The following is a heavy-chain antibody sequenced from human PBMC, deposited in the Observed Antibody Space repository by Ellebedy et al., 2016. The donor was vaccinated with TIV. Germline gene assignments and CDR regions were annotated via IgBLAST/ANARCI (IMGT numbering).Heavy chain of an antibody. D-gene: IGHD2-15*01. Sequence: GESLKISCKGSGYSFTSYWIGWVRQMPGKGLEWMGIIYPGDSDTRYSPSFQGHVTISADKSISTAYLQWSSLKASDTAMYYCANEINYCSGGSCSVSWGQGTLVTVSS. V-gene: IGHV5-51*01. CDR3: ANEINYCSGGSCSVS. J-gene: IGHJ5*02. CDR1: GYSFTSYW. CDR2: IYPGDSDT.